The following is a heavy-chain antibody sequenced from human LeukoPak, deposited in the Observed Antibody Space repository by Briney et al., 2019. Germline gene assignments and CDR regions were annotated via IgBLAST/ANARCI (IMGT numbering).Heavy chain of an antibody. D-gene: IGHD2-15*01. V-gene: IGHV1-18*01. J-gene: IGHJ4*02. CDR2: INTYSGYT. CDR3: SRVGGSIVEVEPTTWEFDY. Sequence: GASVKVSCKASGYTFTNYGINWVRQAPGQGLEWMGWINTYSGYTNYAQKFQGRVTVTTDTSTTTAFMELRSLRSGDTAVYYCSRVGGSIVEVEPTTWEFDYWGQGTLVIVSS. CDR1: GYTFTNYG.